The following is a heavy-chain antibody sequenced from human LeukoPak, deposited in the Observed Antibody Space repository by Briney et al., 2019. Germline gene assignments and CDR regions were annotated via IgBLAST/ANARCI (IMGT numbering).Heavy chain of an antibody. CDR2: INHSGGT. V-gene: IGHV4-34*01. CDR1: GGSFSAYS. J-gene: IGHJ3*02. D-gene: IGHD6-13*01. CDR3: AGPQAGAAFEI. Sequence: SETLSLTFAVCGGSFSAYSWTWIRQPPGKGLEWIGEINHSGGTNQNPSLKSRVSISRDSSKNQIFLKLRSVTAADTAVYYCAGPQAGAAFEIWSQGTMVTVSS.